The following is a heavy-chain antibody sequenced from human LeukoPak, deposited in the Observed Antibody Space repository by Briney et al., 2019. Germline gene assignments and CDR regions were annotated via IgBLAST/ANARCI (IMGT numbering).Heavy chain of an antibody. CDR2: INWNGGSI. CDR3: ARVGIYGDYGRYFDY. Sequence: GGSLRLSCAASGFTFDNYGMSWVRLAPGKGLEWVSGINWNGGSIGYAHSVKGRFTISRDNAKNSMYLQMNSLRAEDTALYYCARVGIYGDYGRYFDYWGQGTLVTVSS. V-gene: IGHV3-20*04. CDR1: GFTFDNYG. D-gene: IGHD4-17*01. J-gene: IGHJ4*02.